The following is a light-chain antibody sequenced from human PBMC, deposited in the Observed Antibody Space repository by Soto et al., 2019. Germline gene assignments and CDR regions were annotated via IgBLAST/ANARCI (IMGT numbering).Light chain of an antibody. Sequence: DIQMTQSPLTLSASVGDEVTITCRASQGINNWLAWYQQKPGKAPKLLLYGASSRDSGVPPRFSGSGYGTEFTLSISSLQPDDFATYYCQQYNRYSGMFGQGTKVEV. J-gene: IGKJ1*01. V-gene: IGKV1-5*01. CDR3: QQYNRYSGM. CDR2: GAS. CDR1: QGINNW.